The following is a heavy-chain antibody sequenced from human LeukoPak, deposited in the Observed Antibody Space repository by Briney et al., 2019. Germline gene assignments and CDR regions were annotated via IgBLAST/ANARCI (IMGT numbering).Heavy chain of an antibody. V-gene: IGHV3-23*01. CDR1: GFTFSSYA. Sequence: GGSMRLSCAASGFTFSSYAMSWVRQAPGKGLEWVSAISGSGGSTYYADSVKGRFTISRDNSKNTLYLQMNSLRAEDTAVYYCAKDTGYRYYFDYWGQGTLVTVSS. CDR3: AKDTGYRYYFDY. J-gene: IGHJ4*02. CDR2: ISGSGGST. D-gene: IGHD5-18*01.